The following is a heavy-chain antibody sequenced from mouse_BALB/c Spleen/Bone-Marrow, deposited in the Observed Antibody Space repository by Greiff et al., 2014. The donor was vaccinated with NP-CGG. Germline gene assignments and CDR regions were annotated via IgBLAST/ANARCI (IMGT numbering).Heavy chain of an antibody. CDR3: ARDTMDY. CDR1: GYTFTSYY. Sequence: VQLQQSGPELVKPGAPVRISCKASGYTFTSYYIHWVKQGPGQGLEWIGWIYPGNVNTKYNEKFKGKATLTADKSSSTAYMQLSSLTSEDSAVYFCARDTMDYWGQGTSVTVSS. J-gene: IGHJ4*01. CDR2: IYPGNVNT. V-gene: IGHV1S56*01.